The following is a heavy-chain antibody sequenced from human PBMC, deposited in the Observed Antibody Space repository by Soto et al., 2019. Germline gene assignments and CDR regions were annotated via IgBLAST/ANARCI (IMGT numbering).Heavy chain of an antibody. J-gene: IGHJ6*02. V-gene: IGHV3-23*01. CDR1: GFTFSSYA. Sequence: GGSLRLSCAASGFTFSSYAMSWVRQAPGKGLEWVSAISGSGGSTYYADSVKGRFTISRDNSKNTLYLQMNSLRAEDTAVYYCAKLGYCSSTSCPSYYYYGMDVWGQGTTVTVSS. CDR3: AKLGYCSSTSCPSYYYYGMDV. CDR2: ISGSGGST. D-gene: IGHD2-2*01.